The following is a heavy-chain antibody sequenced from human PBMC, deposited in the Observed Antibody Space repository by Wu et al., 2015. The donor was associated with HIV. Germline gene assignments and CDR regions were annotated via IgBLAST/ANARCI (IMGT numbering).Heavy chain of an antibody. CDR1: GYALSKLS. J-gene: IGHJ1*01. D-gene: IGHD3-16*01. CDR3: ATKFRDVWSIGLQH. CDR2: FDPEDGKT. V-gene: IGHV1-24*01. Sequence: QVQVVQSGTEVKKPGASVKVSCKVSGYALSKLSIHWVRQARGKGLEWMGGFDPEDGKTIYAQRFQGRFTMNEDTSTDTAYMGLTNLRSEDTAVYYCATKFRDVWSIGLQHWGPGAPWSPSPQ.